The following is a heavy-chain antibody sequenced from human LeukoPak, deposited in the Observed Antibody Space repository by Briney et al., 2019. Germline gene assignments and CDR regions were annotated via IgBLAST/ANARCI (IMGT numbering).Heavy chain of an antibody. CDR1: GYTFTGYY. J-gene: IGHJ4*02. CDR3: ARLRGYYDSRGSYDY. Sequence: GASVKVSCKASGYTFTGYYMHWVRQAPGQGREWMGWINPNSGGTNYAQKFQGRVTMTRDTSISTAYMELSRLRSVDTAVYSCARLRGYYDSRGSYDYWGQGTLVTVSS. D-gene: IGHD3-22*01. CDR2: INPNSGGT. V-gene: IGHV1-2*02.